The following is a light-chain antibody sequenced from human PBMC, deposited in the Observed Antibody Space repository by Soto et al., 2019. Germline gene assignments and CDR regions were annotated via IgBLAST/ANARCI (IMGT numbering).Light chain of an antibody. CDR1: QSVGSN. Sequence: EIVLTQSPGTLSLSPGERATLSCRASQSVGSNLGWYQQKAGQSPRLLIYGVSSRITGIPDRFSGSGSGTDFTLTISRLEPEDFAVYYCQQYAGLPRTFGQGTKVEMK. CDR3: QQYAGLPRT. CDR2: GVS. V-gene: IGKV3-20*01. J-gene: IGKJ1*01.